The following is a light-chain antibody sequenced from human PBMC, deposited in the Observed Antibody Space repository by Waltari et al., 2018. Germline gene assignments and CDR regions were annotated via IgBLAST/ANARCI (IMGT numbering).Light chain of an antibody. V-gene: IGLV2-8*01. CDR1: NSDVGTYNY. CDR3: SSYAGSNTVV. J-gene: IGLJ2*01. Sequence: QSALTQPPSASGSPGQSVPISCTGTNSDVGTYNYVSCFQQHPGRAPKLLSYEVNTRPYGVPERFSGSKSDNRASLTVSGLQADDEAVYHCSSYAGSNTVVFGGGTKLTVL. CDR2: EVN.